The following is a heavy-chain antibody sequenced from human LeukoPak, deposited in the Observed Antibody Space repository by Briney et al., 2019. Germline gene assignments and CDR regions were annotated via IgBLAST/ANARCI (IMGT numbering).Heavy chain of an antibody. CDR3: ARRGRHSQFDY. CDR2: IYYSGTT. J-gene: IGHJ4*02. CDR1: GGSISSSTYY. D-gene: IGHD2-15*01. V-gene: IGHV4-39*01. Sequence: PSETLSLTCTVSGGSISSSTYYWGWVRQPPGKGLEWIGSIYYSGTTYYNPSLKSRVTISVDTSKNQFSLKLSSVTAADTAVYYCARRGRHSQFDYWGQGTLVTVPS.